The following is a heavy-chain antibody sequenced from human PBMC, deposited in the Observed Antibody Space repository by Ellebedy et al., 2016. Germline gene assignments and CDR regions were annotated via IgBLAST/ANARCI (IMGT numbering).Heavy chain of an antibody. CDR2: IYHSGAT. D-gene: IGHD3-9*01. CDR3: ASRTKFSASYYTMGY. CDR1: GGSIRDRNW. Sequence: SETLSLTCAVSGGSIRDRNWWTWVRQPPGKGLEWIGEIYHSGATYYSPSLKSRVSMSVDTSKNQFSLRLTSVTGADTAVYFCASRTKFSASYYTMGYWGQGTLVIVSS. J-gene: IGHJ4*02. V-gene: IGHV4-4*02.